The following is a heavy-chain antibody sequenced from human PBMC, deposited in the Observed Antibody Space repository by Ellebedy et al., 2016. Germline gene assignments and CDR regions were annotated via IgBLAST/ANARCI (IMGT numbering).Heavy chain of an antibody. D-gene: IGHD3-3*01. Sequence: ASVKVSXXASGNTFSDYYMHWVRQAPGQGLEWMGWITTYNGDTNYAQRLQGRVTMTKDTSTSTAYMELRSLTSDDTAVYYCARGWKTMFGVITEDIWGQGTLVTVSS. CDR1: GNTFSDYY. CDR2: ITTYNGDT. CDR3: ARGWKTMFGVITEDI. V-gene: IGHV1-18*04. J-gene: IGHJ4*02.